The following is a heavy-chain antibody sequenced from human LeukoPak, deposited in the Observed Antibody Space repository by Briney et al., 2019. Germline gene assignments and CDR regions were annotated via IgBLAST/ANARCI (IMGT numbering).Heavy chain of an antibody. V-gene: IGHV1-8*01. CDR3: ARAEWLVVGYYYYMDV. CDR2: IDPNSGDT. Sequence: ASVKVSCKASGYTFSSYDMNWVRQATGQGLEWMGWIDPNSGDTSYAQKYQGRVTMTRNTSINTAYMALSSLTSDDTAVYYCARAEWLVVGYYYYMDVWGKGTTVTVSS. D-gene: IGHD6-19*01. CDR1: GYTFSSYD. J-gene: IGHJ6*03.